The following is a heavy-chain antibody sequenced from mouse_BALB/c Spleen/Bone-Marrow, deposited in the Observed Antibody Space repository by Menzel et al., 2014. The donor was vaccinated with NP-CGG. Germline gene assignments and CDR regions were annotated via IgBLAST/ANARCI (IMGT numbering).Heavy chain of an antibody. J-gene: IGHJ2*01. CDR3: ARYYYGSSSFDY. V-gene: IGHV14-3*02. CDR2: IDSAKVKA. CDR1: GFNIKDTY. Sequence: HLVESGAGLVKAGASVKLSCTASGFNIKDTYLHWVKQRPEQGLEGIGRIDSAKVKAKDYHKLQCKVTITVDTSSNTGYLQLSSLTSEDTAVYYCARYYYGSSSFDYWGQGTTLTVSA. D-gene: IGHD1-1*01.